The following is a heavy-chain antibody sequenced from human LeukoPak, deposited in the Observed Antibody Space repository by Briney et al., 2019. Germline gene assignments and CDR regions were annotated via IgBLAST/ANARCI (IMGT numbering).Heavy chain of an antibody. CDR2: IYYSGST. V-gene: IGHV4-59*01. Sequence: SETLSLICTVSGGSISSYYWSWIRQPPGKGLEWIGYIYYSGSTNYKSSLKSRVTISVDTSKNQFSLKLSSVTAADTAVYYCARSDGYGLVGIWGQGTMVTVSS. CDR1: GGSISSYY. CDR3: ARSDGYGLVGI. D-gene: IGHD3-10*01. J-gene: IGHJ3*02.